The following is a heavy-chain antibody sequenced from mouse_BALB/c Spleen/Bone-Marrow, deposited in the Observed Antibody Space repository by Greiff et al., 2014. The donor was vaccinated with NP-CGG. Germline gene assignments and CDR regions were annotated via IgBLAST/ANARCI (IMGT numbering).Heavy chain of an antibody. CDR2: IDPANGNT. J-gene: IGHJ3*01. CDR1: GFNIKDTY. D-gene: IGHD2-14*01. V-gene: IGHV14-3*02. Sequence: VQLKESGAELVKPGASVKLSCTASGFNIKDTYMHWVKQRPEQGLEWIGRIDPANGNTKYDPKFQGKATITADTSSNTAYLQLSSLTSEDTDVYYCARIDYKYDVTWFAYWGQGTLVTVSA. CDR3: ARIDYKYDVTWFAY.